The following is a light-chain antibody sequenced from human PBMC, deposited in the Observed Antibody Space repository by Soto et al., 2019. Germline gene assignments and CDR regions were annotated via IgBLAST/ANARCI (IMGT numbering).Light chain of an antibody. V-gene: IGKV3-20*01. J-gene: IGKJ4*01. CDR3: QQYGNLPLT. CDR1: QTITT. Sequence: EVVLTQSPGTLSLSQGERATLSCRASQTITTLAWYQRKPGQAPRLLIYRVSSRATGVPDRFSGSGSGTDYTLTISRLEPEDFAVYYCQQYGNLPLTFGGGTKADI. CDR2: RVS.